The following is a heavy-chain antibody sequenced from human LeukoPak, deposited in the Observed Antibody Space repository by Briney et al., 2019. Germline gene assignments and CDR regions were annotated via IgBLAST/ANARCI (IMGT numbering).Heavy chain of an antibody. CDR3: ARDDVRFLEGLSL. CDR1: GYTFTSYG. D-gene: IGHD3-3*01. J-gene: IGHJ1*01. CDR2: ISAYNGNT. Sequence: GASVKVSCKASGYTFTSYGISGVRQAPGQGLEWMGWISAYNGNTNYAQKLQGRVTMTTDTSTSTADMELRSLRSDDSAVDYCARDDVRFLEGLSLWGQGTLVTVSS. V-gene: IGHV1-18*01.